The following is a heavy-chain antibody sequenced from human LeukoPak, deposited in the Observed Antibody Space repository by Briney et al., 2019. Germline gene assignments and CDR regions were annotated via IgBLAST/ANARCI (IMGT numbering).Heavy chain of an antibody. CDR2: IIPIFGTA. J-gene: IGHJ4*02. V-gene: IGHV1-69*06. Sequence: GASVKVSCKASGGTFSSYAISWVRQAPGQGLEWMGGIIPIFGTANYAQKFQGRVTITADKSTSTAYMELSSLRAEDTAVYYCAKLETYYYGSESYAGAFFDYWGQGTLVTVSS. D-gene: IGHD3-10*01. CDR3: AKLETYYYGSESYAGAFFDY. CDR1: GGTFSSYA.